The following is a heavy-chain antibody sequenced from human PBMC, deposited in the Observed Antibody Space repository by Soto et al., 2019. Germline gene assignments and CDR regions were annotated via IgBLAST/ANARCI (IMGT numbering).Heavy chain of an antibody. CDR1: GFTVSSNY. V-gene: IGHV3-66*01. CDR3: ARDRRSSWGGYFDY. J-gene: IGHJ4*02. CDR2: IYSGGST. D-gene: IGHD6-13*01. Sequence: EVQLVESGGGLVQPGGSLRLSCAASGFTVSSNYMSWVHQAPGKGLEWVSVIYSGGSTYYADSVKGRFTISRDNSKNTLYLQMNSLRAEDTAVYYCARDRRSSWGGYFDYWGQGTLVTVSS.